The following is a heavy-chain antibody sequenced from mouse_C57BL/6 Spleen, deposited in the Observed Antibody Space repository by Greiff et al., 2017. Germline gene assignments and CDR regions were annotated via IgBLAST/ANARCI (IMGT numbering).Heavy chain of an antibody. Sequence: QVQLKESGAELVKPGASVKISCKASGYAFSSYWMNWVKQRPGKGLEWIGQIYPGDGDTNYNGKFKGKATLTADKSSSTAYMQLSSLPSEDSAVYFCARDTTVDYAMDYWGPGTSVTVSS. J-gene: IGHJ4*01. CDR3: ARDTTVDYAMDY. CDR2: IYPGDGDT. D-gene: IGHD1-1*01. CDR1: GYAFSSYW. V-gene: IGHV1-80*01.